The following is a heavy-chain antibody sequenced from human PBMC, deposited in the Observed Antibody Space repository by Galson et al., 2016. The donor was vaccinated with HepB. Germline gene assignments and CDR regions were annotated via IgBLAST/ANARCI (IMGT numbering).Heavy chain of an antibody. V-gene: IGHV4-4*02. Sequence: SETLSLTCAVSSDSISNNIWWRTWVRQPPGKRLEWIGEIYHDGDTKYNPALKGRVTISIDKARNQFSLKVSYVIPADTAMYYCASRGFQWPFFDYWGQGNMVTVSS. CDR2: IYHDGDT. CDR3: ASRGFQWPFFDY. J-gene: IGHJ4*02. D-gene: IGHD6-19*01. CDR1: SDSISNNIW.